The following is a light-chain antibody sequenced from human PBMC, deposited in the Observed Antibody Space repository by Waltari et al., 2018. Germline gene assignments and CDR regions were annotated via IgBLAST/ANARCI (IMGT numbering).Light chain of an antibody. V-gene: IGLV2-8*01. Sequence: QSALTQPPSASGSPGQSVPISCTGTSSDVGGYNYVSWSQQHPGKAPNLMIYEVSKRPSGVPDRFSGSKSGNTASLTVSGLQAEDEADYYCSSYAGSNNLVFGGGTKLTVL. CDR2: EVS. J-gene: IGLJ3*02. CDR3: SSYAGSNNLV. CDR1: SSDVGGYNY.